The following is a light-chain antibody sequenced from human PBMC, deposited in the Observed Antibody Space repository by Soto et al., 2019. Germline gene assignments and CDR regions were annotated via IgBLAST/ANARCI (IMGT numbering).Light chain of an antibody. CDR3: SSYTSSNTYV. Sequence: QSALTQPPSVSGSPGQSVTISCTGTSSDVGSYNRLSWYQQPPGTAPKLIMYEVNTRPSGVPDRFSGSKSGSTASLTISGLQAEDEADYYCSSYTSSNTYVFGTGTKLTVL. CDR1: SSDVGSYNR. V-gene: IGLV2-18*02. CDR2: EVN. J-gene: IGLJ1*01.